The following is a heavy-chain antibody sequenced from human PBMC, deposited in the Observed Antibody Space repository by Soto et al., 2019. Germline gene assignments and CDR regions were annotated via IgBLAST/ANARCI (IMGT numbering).Heavy chain of an antibody. CDR1: GFTFSSYW. D-gene: IGHD2-2*01. Sequence: GGSLRLSCAASGFTFSSYWMHWVRQAPGKGLVWVSRINSDGSSTSYADSVKGRFTISRDNAKNTLYLQMNSLRAEDTAVYYCAREGYCSSTSCYPHLYNWFEPWGQGTLVTVSS. CDR3: AREGYCSSTSCYPHLYNWFEP. V-gene: IGHV3-74*01. CDR2: INSDGSST. J-gene: IGHJ5*02.